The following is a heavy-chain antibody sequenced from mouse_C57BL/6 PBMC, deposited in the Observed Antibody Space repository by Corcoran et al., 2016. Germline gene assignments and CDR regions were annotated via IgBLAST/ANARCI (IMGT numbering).Heavy chain of an antibody. J-gene: IGHJ4*01. Sequence: QIQLVQSGPQLKKPGETVKISGKASGYTFTPYGMSWVKQGPGKGLKWMGWINTYSGVPTYADDFKGRFAFSLETCASTAYLQINNLKNEDTATYFCARVYDGYYRAMDYWGQGTSVTVSS. V-gene: IGHV9-3*01. CDR2: INTYSGVP. D-gene: IGHD2-3*01. CDR3: ARVYDGYYRAMDY. CDR1: GYTFTPYG.